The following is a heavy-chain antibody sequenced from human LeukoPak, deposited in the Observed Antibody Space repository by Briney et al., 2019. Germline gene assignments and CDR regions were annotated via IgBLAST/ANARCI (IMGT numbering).Heavy chain of an antibody. D-gene: IGHD6-13*01. CDR3: ARGISAGVDY. J-gene: IGHJ4*02. CDR1: GYTFTTFD. CDR2: VSPNSGNS. V-gene: IGHV1-8*01. Sequence: ASVKVSCKASGYTFTTFDINWVRQATGQGLEWLGWVSPNSGNSDSAQKFQGRVTMTRDTSISTVFLELSNLRSDDTAVYYCARGISAGVDYWGQGTLVTVS.